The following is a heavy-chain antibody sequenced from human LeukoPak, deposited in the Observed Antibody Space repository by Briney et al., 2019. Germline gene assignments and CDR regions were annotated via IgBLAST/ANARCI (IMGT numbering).Heavy chain of an antibody. CDR2: ISSSSSTI. J-gene: IGHJ4*02. V-gene: IGHV3-48*01. Sequence: PGGSLRLSCAASGFTFSSYSMNWVRQAPGKGLEWVSYISSSSSTIYYADSVKGRFTISRDNAKNSLYLQMNSLRAEDTAVYYCARVTVEVVPYFDYWGQGTLVTVSS. D-gene: IGHD3-22*01. CDR1: GFTFSSYS. CDR3: ARVTVEVVPYFDY.